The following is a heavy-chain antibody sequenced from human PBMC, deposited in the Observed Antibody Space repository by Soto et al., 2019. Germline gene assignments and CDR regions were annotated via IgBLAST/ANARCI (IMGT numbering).Heavy chain of an antibody. CDR1: GFTFSSYA. D-gene: IGHD4-17*01. V-gene: IGHV3-23*01. J-gene: IGHJ5*02. CDR3: ATTPVIMYNWFDP. CDR2: ILGSGTLGSGTNT. Sequence: GGSLRLSCAASGFTFSSYAMSLVRQAPGKGLECVSGILGSGTLGSGTNTYYADSVKGRFTISRDNSENTLYLQMNSLRAEDTAVYYCATTPVIMYNWFDPWGQGTLVTVSS.